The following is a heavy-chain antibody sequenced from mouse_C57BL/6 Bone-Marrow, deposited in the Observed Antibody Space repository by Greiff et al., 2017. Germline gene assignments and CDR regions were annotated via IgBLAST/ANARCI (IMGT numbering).Heavy chain of an antibody. CDR1: GFTFSDYG. CDR2: ISSGSSTI. CDR3: ARGYGSSRYFDV. J-gene: IGHJ1*03. V-gene: IGHV5-17*01. D-gene: IGHD1-1*01. Sequence: DVKLVESGGGLVKPGGSLKLSCAASGFTFSDYGMHWVRQAPEKGLEWVAYISSGSSTIYYADTVKGRFTISRDNAKNTLFLQMTSLRSEDTAMYYCARGYGSSRYFDVWGTGTTVTVSS.